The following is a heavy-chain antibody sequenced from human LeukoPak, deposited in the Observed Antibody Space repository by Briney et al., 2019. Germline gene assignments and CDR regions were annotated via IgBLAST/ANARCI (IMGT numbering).Heavy chain of an antibody. Sequence: ASVKVSCTASGYTFTSYGISWVRQAPGQGLEWMGWISAYNGNTNYAQKLQGRVTMTTDTSTSTAYMELRSLRSDDTAVYYYARINCSGGSFYVGILLFDYWGQGTLVTVSS. V-gene: IGHV1-18*01. CDR3: ARINCSGGSFYVGILLFDY. CDR2: ISAYNGNT. D-gene: IGHD2-15*01. J-gene: IGHJ4*02. CDR1: GYTFTSYG.